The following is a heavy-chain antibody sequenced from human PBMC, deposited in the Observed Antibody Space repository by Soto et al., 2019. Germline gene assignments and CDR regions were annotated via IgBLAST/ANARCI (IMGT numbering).Heavy chain of an antibody. Sequence: PGGSLRLSCVASGFTFCNHVMNWVRLAPGKGLEWVSTINDRGSPTHYADSVEGRFTISRDNSRNIVYLQMNSLRAEDTAIYYCTSWIFHHFDNWGQGTPVTVSS. V-gene: IGHV3-23*01. CDR2: INDRGSPT. CDR1: GFTFCNHV. J-gene: IGHJ4*02. CDR3: TSWIFHHFDN. D-gene: IGHD2-2*03.